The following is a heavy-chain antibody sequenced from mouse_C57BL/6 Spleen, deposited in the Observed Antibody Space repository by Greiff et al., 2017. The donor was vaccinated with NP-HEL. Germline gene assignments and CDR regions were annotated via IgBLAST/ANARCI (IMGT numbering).Heavy chain of an antibody. CDR3: ARNLQGPRYAMDY. CDR2: INPNYGTT. J-gene: IGHJ4*01. Sequence: VQLKESGPELVKPGASVKISCKASGYSFTDYNMNWVKQSNGKSLEWIGVINPNYGTTSYNQKFKGKATLTVDQSSSTAYMQLNSLTSEDSAVYYCARNLQGPRYAMDYWGQGTSVTVSS. V-gene: IGHV1-39*01. CDR1: GYSFTDYN. D-gene: IGHD3-2*02.